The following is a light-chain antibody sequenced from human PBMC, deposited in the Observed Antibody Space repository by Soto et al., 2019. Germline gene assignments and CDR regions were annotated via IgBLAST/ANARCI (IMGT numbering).Light chain of an antibody. V-gene: IGKV2-24*01. CDR1: QSLVYSDGNTY. CDR2: QIS. Sequence: DVVLTQTPLSSPVTLGQPASISCRSSQSLVYSDGNTYLSWLQQRPGQPPRLLIYQISNRFSGVPDRFSGSGAWTEFTLKISRVEAEDVVVYYCMQFAHFPRTFGQGTKVEI. J-gene: IGKJ1*01. CDR3: MQFAHFPRT.